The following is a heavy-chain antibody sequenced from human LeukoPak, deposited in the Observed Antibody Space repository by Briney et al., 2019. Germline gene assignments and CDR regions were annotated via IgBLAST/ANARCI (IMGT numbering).Heavy chain of an antibody. D-gene: IGHD1-26*01. CDR3: AKVRGSGTYFPDN. CDR1: GGSIRSYY. V-gene: IGHV3-23*01. Sequence: PSETLSLTCTVSGGSIRSYYWSWIRQPPGKGLEWVSAISDSGRSTYYADSVKGRFTISRDNSKNTLYLQMNSLRAEDTAVYYCAKVRGSGTYFPDNWGQGTLVTVSS. J-gene: IGHJ4*02. CDR2: ISDSGRST.